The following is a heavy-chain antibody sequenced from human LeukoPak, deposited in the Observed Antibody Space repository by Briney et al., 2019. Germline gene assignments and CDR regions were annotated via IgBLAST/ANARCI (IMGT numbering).Heavy chain of an antibody. J-gene: IGHJ4*02. CDR3: ARSSISSSYTY. CDR1: GFTFSDYG. CDR2: IDDSSGAI. V-gene: IGHV3-48*04. D-gene: IGHD2-2*02. Sequence: GGSLRLSCEASGFTFSDYGMNWVRHSPGKGLEWISYIDDSSGAIYYADSVKGRFAISRDNAKNSLYLQMNSLRAEDTAVYYCARSSISSSYTYWGQGTLVTVSS.